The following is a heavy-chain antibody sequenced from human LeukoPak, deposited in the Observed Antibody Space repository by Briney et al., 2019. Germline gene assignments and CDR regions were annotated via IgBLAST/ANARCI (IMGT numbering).Heavy chain of an antibody. J-gene: IGHJ4*02. CDR2: IYHSGST. CDR3: ARGRSSSGWTGTFDY. Sequence: SQTLSLTCAVSGGSISSGGYSWSWIRQPPGKGLEWIGYIYHSGSTYYNPSLKSRVTISVDTSKNQFSLKLSSVTAADTAVYYCARGRSSSGWTGTFDYWGQGTLVTVSS. CDR1: GGSISSGGYS. V-gene: IGHV4-30-2*01. D-gene: IGHD6-19*01.